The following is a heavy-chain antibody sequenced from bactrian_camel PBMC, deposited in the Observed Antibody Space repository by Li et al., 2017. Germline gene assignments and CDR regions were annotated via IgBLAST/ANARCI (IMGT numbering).Heavy chain of an antibody. V-gene: IGHV3S1*01. J-gene: IGHJ4*01. Sequence: HVQLVESGGDLVQPGGSLTLSCAASGFALSKFWMYWVRQAPGKALEWVSIIETSGRTQYVGSVKGRFTISRDSAKNTLYLQMNNLTTTDTAVYYCATTPSGGGRGPGTQVTVS. D-gene: IGHD5*01. CDR1: GFALSKFW. CDR2: IETSGRT.